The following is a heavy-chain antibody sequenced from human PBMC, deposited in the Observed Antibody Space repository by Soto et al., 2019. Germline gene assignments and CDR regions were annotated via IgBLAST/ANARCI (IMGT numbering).Heavy chain of an antibody. CDR1: GGSFNSYT. J-gene: IGHJ4*02. D-gene: IGHD2-2*01. Sequence: QVQLLQSGAELKRAGSSVRVSCTASGGSFNSYTVSWVRQAPGQGLEWMGRIIPYLGISNYAEKFWGRVTISANRSTSTAYMDLSGLTSEDTVLYFCAREDSSSSLDYWGQGSLVTVSS. CDR3: AREDSSSSLDY. V-gene: IGHV1-69*08. CDR2: IIPYLGIS.